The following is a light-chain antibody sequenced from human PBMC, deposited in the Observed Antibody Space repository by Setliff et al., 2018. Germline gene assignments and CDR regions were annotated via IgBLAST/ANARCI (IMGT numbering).Light chain of an antibody. CDR1: SSDVGSYNL. CDR3: CSYAGSPYV. J-gene: IGLJ1*01. CDR2: EVS. Sequence: LTQPASVSGSPGQSITISCTGTSSDVGSYNLVSWYQQHPGKAPKLMIYEVSKRPSGVSTRFSGSKSGNTASLTISGLQAEDEADYYCCSYAGSPYVFGTGTKVTVL. V-gene: IGLV2-23*02.